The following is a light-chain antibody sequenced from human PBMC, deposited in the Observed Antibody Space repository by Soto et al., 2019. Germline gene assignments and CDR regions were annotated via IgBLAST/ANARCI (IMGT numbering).Light chain of an antibody. CDR2: GAS. CDR1: QSVGSSY. CDR3: QQYNNWPPWT. V-gene: IGKV3-15*01. Sequence: EIVLTQSPGTLSLSPGERATLSCRASQSVGSSYLAWYQQKPGQAPRLLIYGASTRATGVPARFSGSGSGTEFTLTISSLQSEDFAVYHCQQYNNWPPWTFGQGTKVEIK. J-gene: IGKJ1*01.